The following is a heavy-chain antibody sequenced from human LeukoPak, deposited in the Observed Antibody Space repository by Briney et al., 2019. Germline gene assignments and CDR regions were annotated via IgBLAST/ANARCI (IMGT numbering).Heavy chain of an antibody. J-gene: IGHJ5*02. CDR2: IIPMFPTA. Sequence: SVTVSCKASGSSGDTFNSHGVSWVRQAPGQGLEWMGGIIPMFPTAQYSQKFQGRISISADKSTTTAYMELSSLRSEDTAVYYCARSQCVGSSWYCEVSNWFDPWGQGTLVTVSS. D-gene: IGHD6-13*01. CDR1: GSSGDTFNSHG. CDR3: ARSQCVGSSWYCEVSNWFDP. V-gene: IGHV1-69*06.